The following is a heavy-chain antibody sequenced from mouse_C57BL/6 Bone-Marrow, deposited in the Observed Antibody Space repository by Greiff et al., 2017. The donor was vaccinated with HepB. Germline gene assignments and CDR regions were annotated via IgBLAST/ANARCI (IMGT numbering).Heavy chain of an antibody. CDR3: AGWGFLDY. J-gene: IGHJ2*01. Sequence: VKLQESGAELARPGASVKLSCKASGYTFTSYGISWVKQRTGQGLEWIGEIYPRSGNTYYNEKFKGKATQTADKYSSPAYMELRSLTSEDSAVYFCAGWGFLDYWGQGTTLTVSS. CDR2: IYPRSGNT. CDR1: GYTFTSYG. V-gene: IGHV1-81*01. D-gene: IGHD1-1*02.